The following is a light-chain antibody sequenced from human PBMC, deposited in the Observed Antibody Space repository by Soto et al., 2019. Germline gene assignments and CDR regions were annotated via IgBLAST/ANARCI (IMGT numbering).Light chain of an antibody. CDR1: PGISNS. CDR3: QQRSNWPIT. J-gene: IGKJ5*01. V-gene: IGKV3-15*01. CDR2: GAS. Sequence: EIVMTQSPATLSVSPGERATLSCRASPGISNSLAWYQQKPGQAPRLLIYGASTRATGIPARFSGSGSGTEFTLTISSLEPEDFAVYYCQQRSNWPITFGQGTRLEIK.